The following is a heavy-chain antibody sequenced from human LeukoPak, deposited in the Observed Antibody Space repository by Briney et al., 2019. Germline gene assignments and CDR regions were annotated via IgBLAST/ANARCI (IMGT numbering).Heavy chain of an antibody. CDR3: ARAGKIMITMVRGALASNDGFDI. Sequence: ASVKVSCNAAGYTFTGYYIHWVRQAPGQGLEWMGRINPNSGGTKYAQKFQDRVTMTRDTSISTAYMELSRLRSDDTAVYYCARAGKIMITMVRGALASNDGFDIWGQGKMVTVSS. J-gene: IGHJ3*02. V-gene: IGHV1-2*02. D-gene: IGHD3-10*01. CDR1: GYTFTGYY. CDR2: INPNSGGT.